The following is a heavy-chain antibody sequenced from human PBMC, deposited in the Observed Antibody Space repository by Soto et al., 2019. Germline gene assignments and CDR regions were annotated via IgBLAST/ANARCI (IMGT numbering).Heavy chain of an antibody. J-gene: IGHJ4*02. CDR2: IIPIFGTA. Sequence: ASVKVSCKASGGTFSSYAISWVRQAPGQGLEWMGRIIPIFGTANYAQKFQGRVTITADESTSTAYMELSSLRSEDTAVYYCARALRFLEWLSYWGQGTLVTVSS. D-gene: IGHD3-3*01. CDR1: GGTFSSYA. V-gene: IGHV1-69*13. CDR3: ARALRFLEWLSY.